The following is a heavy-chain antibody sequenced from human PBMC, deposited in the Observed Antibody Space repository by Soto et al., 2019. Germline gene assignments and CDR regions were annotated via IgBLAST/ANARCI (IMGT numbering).Heavy chain of an antibody. CDR3: ARGGKFYYPTDFDY. Sequence: SETLSLTCAVYGGSFSGYYWSWIRQPPGKGLEWIGEINRSGSTNYNPPLKSRVTISVDTSKNQFSLKLSSVTAADTAVYYCARGGKFYYPTDFDYWGQGTLVTVSS. D-gene: IGHD3-10*01. CDR1: GGSFSGYY. CDR2: INRSGST. J-gene: IGHJ4*02. V-gene: IGHV4-34*01.